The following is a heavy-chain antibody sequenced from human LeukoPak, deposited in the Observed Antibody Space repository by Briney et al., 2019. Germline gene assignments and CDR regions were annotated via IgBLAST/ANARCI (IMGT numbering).Heavy chain of an antibody. D-gene: IGHD3-22*01. CDR3: ARGQDYYESSGYYYFDY. CDR1: GGSLSSGGFH. CDR2: IYYSGST. J-gene: IGHJ4*02. Sequence: SETLSLTCTVTGGSLSSGGFHWSWLRQHPGKGLVWIGYIYYSGSTYYNTSLKSRVTISVDTSKNQFSLKLSSGTAADTAVYYCARGQDYYESSGYYYFDYWGQGTLVTVSS. V-gene: IGHV4-31*03.